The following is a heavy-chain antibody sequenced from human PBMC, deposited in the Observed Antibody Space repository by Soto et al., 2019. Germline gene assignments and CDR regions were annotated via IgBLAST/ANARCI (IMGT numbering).Heavy chain of an antibody. CDR3: AREIYGMDV. V-gene: IGHV1-46*01. CDR2: INPSGGCT. Sequence: QVQLVQSGAEVKKPGASVKVSCKASGYTFTSYYMHWVRQAPGQGLEWMGIINPSGGCTSYAQKFQSRVTIAEDTPPSPVYLGLSSVRSEDPAVYYCAREIYGMDVWGQGTTVTVSS. CDR1: GYTFTSYY. J-gene: IGHJ6*02.